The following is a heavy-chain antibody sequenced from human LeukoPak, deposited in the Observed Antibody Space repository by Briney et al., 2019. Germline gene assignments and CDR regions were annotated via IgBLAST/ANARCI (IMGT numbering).Heavy chain of an antibody. J-gene: IGHJ4*02. Sequence: ASVKVSCKASGYTFTGYYMHWVRQAPGQGLEWMGWINPNSGGTNYAQKFQGRVTMTRDTSISTAYMELSRLRSDDTAVYYWARGFGPRGGGGAYFDYWGQGTLVTVSS. CDR2: INPNSGGT. CDR1: GYTFTGYY. D-gene: IGHD3-10*01. V-gene: IGHV1-2*02. CDR3: ARGFGPRGGGGAYFDY.